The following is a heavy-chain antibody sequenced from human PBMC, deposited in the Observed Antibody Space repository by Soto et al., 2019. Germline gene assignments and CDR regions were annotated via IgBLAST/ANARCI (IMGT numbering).Heavy chain of an antibody. D-gene: IGHD5-18*01. CDR3: ARENGYSYGRTYYYYYGMDV. V-gene: IGHV1-69*01. Sequence: QVQLVQSGAEVKKPGSSVKVSCKASGGTFSSYAISWVRQAPGQGLEWMGGIIPIFGTANYAQKFQGRVTITADESTSTAYMELSSPRSEDTAVYYCARENGYSYGRTYYYYYGMDVWGQGTTVTVS. CDR2: IIPIFGTA. CDR1: GGTFSSYA. J-gene: IGHJ6*02.